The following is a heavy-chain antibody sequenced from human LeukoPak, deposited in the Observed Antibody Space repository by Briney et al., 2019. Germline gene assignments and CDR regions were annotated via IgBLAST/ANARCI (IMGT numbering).Heavy chain of an antibody. CDR1: GFSFSSYS. Sequence: GGSLRLSCAASGFSFSSYSMNWVRQAPGKGLEWVSSISSSSSYIYYADSVKGRFTISRDNAKNSLYLQMNSLRAEDTAVYYCARDDGTTVTTYYYYGMDVWGQGTTVTVSS. CDR2: ISSSSSYI. CDR3: ARDDGTTVTTYYYYGMDV. J-gene: IGHJ6*02. D-gene: IGHD4-17*01. V-gene: IGHV3-21*01.